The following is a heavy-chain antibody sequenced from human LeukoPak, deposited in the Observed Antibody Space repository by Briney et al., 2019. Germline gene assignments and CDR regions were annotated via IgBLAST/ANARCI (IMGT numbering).Heavy chain of an antibody. CDR2: IYSGGST. CDR3: AKDRFGCSSTSCYGNDY. CDR1: EFSVGSNY. J-gene: IGHJ4*02. V-gene: IGHV3-66*01. D-gene: IGHD2-2*01. Sequence: GGSLRLSCAASEFSVGSNYMTWVRQAPGKGLEWVSLIYSGGSTYYADSVKGRFTISRDNSKNTLYLQMNSLRAEDTAVYYCAKDRFGCSSTSCYGNDYWGQGTLVTVSS.